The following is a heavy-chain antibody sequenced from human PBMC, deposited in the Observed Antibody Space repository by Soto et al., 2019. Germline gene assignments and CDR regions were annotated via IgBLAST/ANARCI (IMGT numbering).Heavy chain of an antibody. CDR2: IFVTGGTI. Sequence: PVGSLRLSCVASGFPFSSYSMVWVRQAPGKGLEWVSYIFVTGGTIYYADSVKGRFTVSRDNAKNSLFLLMSSLRAEDTAVYYCARDKDWAFDYWGQGTQVTVSS. CDR3: ARDKDWAFDY. CDR1: GFPFSSYS. V-gene: IGHV3-48*04. D-gene: IGHD3-9*01. J-gene: IGHJ4*02.